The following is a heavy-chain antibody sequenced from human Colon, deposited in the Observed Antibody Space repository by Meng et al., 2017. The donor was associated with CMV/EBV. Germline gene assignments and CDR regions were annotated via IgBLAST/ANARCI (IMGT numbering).Heavy chain of an antibody. V-gene: IGHV3-53*05. J-gene: IGHJ4*02. D-gene: IGHD1-26*01. Sequence: GESLKISCAASGITVSSSYMSWVRQAPGKGLEWVSIIYRSGSTYYADSVKGRFTISRDNSKSTMYLQMDSLRVEDTAIYYCAKVLGVGATDFDFWGQGTLVTVSS. CDR2: IYRSGST. CDR3: AKVLGVGATDFDF. CDR1: GITVSSSY.